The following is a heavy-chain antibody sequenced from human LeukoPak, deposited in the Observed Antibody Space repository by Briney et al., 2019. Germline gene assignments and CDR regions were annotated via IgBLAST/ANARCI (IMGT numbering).Heavy chain of an antibody. Sequence: GGPLRLSCAASGFPFSNCWMSWVRQAPGKGLEGVASKKQDGREKYYVDSVKGRVTISRDNAKNSLYLKMNTVSAEDTAVYYCATRSGWYLRSFDYWGQETLVTVSS. D-gene: IGHD6-19*01. CDR1: GFPFSNCW. J-gene: IGHJ4*02. V-gene: IGHV3-7*01. CDR2: KKQDGREK. CDR3: ATRSGWYLRSFDY.